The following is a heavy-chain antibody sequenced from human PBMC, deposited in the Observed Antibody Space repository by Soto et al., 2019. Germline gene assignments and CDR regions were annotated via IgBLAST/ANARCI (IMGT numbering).Heavy chain of an antibody. CDR1: GGPFSSYA. CDR2: IIPIFGTA. V-gene: IGHV1-69*12. CDR3: ASGDIVVVVAATDPYYFDC. Sequence: QVQLVQSGAEVKKPGSSVKVSCKASGGPFSSYAISWVRQAPGQGLEWMGGIIPIFGTANYAQKFQGRVTITADEATSTAYMERSSLRSEDTAVYYCASGDIVVVVAATDPYYFDCWGQGTLVTVSS. D-gene: IGHD2-15*01. J-gene: IGHJ4*02.